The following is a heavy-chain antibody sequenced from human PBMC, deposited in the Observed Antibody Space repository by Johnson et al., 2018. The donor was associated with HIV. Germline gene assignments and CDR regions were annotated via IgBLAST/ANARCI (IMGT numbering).Heavy chain of an antibody. Sequence: QMQLVESGGGVVQPGRSLRLSCAASGFTFSSYGMHWVRQAPGKGLEWVAVISYDGSNKYYADSVKGRFTISRDNSKNTRYLQMNSLRAEDTAVYDCAKDVGGWELVLDAFDIWGQGTMVTVSS. D-gene: IGHD1-26*01. CDR3: AKDVGGWELVLDAFDI. J-gene: IGHJ3*02. CDR2: ISYDGSNK. V-gene: IGHV3-30*18. CDR1: GFTFSSYG.